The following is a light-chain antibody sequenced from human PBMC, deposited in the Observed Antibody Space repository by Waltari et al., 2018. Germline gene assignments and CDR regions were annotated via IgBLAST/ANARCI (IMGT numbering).Light chain of an antibody. J-gene: IGLJ1*01. CDR2: QDS. Sequence: SYELTQPPSVSVSPGQTASITCSGDNLEDRYAFWYQHRPGQSPVLVIFQDSKRPSGSPGRYSASSSGNSATMTISGSQPMDESDYCCQAWDGDTGYFFGAGTRVTVL. CDR3: QAWDGDTGYF. CDR1: NLEDRY. V-gene: IGLV3-1*01.